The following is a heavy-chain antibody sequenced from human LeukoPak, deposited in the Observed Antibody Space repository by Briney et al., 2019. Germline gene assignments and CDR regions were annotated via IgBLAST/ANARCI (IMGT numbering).Heavy chain of an antibody. Sequence: PGGSLRLSCAASGFTFSSYSMNWVRQAPGKGLEWVSYISSSSTIYYADSVKGRFTISRDNAKNSLYLQMNSLRAEDTAVYYCARDGFSTPLRGFGDLDYWGQGTLVTVSS. D-gene: IGHD3-10*01. CDR3: ARDGFSTPLRGFGDLDY. V-gene: IGHV3-48*01. CDR2: ISSSSTI. CDR1: GFTFSSYS. J-gene: IGHJ4*02.